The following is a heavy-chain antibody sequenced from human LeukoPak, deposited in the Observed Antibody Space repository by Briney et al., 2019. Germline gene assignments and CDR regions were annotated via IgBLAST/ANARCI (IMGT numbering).Heavy chain of an antibody. CDR3: VTVPSGINAYYFDY. CDR2: ISYDGSSK. J-gene: IGHJ4*02. V-gene: IGHV3-30*03. D-gene: IGHD1-26*01. CDR1: GFTFSSYG. Sequence: GGSLRLSCAVSGFTFSSYGMHWVRQAPGKGLEWVAVISYDGSSKYYADSVKGRFSISRDNSKNTLYLQMNSLRVEDTAVYYCVTVPSGINAYYFDYWGQGTLVTVSS.